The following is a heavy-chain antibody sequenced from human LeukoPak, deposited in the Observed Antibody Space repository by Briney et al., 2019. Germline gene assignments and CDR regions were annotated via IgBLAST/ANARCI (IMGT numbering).Heavy chain of an antibody. CDR3: VKDVPSYDILTGSAY. Sequence: GGSLKISCEVSGLIFSSYAMSWVRQAPGKGLEWGSGFPGRGGNTFYADSVKGRFTISRDNSKNTLHLQMNSLRADDTAVYYCVKDVPSYDILTGSAYWGPGTLVTVSP. V-gene: IGHV3-23*01. CDR1: GLIFSSYA. J-gene: IGHJ4*02. CDR2: FPGRGGNT. D-gene: IGHD3-9*01.